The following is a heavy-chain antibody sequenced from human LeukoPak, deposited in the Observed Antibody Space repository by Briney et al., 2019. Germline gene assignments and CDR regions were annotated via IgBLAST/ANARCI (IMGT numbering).Heavy chain of an antibody. CDR3: AKDQAAGTGLGAFDY. CDR2: ISYDGSNK. V-gene: IGHV3-30*18. CDR1: GFTFSSYG. D-gene: IGHD6-13*01. Sequence: GRSLRLSCAASGFTFSSYGMHWARQAPGKGLEGVAVISYDGSNKYYADSVKGLFTISRDNSKNTLHLQMNSLRVEDTAVYYCAKDQAAGTGLGAFDYWGQGTLVTVSA. J-gene: IGHJ4*02.